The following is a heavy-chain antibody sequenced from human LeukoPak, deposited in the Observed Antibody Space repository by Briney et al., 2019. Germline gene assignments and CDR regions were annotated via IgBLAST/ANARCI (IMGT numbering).Heavy chain of an antibody. J-gene: IGHJ5*02. CDR1: GYTFTGYY. V-gene: IGHV1-2*02. D-gene: IGHD1-26*01. Sequence: ASVKVSCKASGYTFTGYYMHWVRQAPGQGLEWMGWINPNSGGTNYAQKFQGRVTMTRDTSISTAYMELSRLRSDDTAVYYCARDAGELLHVNWFDPWGQGTLVTVSS. CDR3: ARDAGELLHVNWFDP. CDR2: INPNSGGT.